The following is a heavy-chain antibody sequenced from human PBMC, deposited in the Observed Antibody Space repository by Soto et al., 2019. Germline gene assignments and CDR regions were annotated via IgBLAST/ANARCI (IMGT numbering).Heavy chain of an antibody. CDR1: GFALTPYT. D-gene: IGHD3-16*01. CDR2: LSSDGSNS. J-gene: IGHJ6*02. CDR3: AKDAEMHGTRLLSYFALEL. V-gene: IGHV3-30-3*01. Sequence: QVQLVESGGGVVQPGGSLRLSCTARGFALTPYTLHWVRQAPGKGLEWVAGLSSDGSNSFYPDSVKGRITISRDNSKTTVHLQITNLRPDDTAMYYCAKDAEMHGTRLLSYFALELWGRGTAVPVSS.